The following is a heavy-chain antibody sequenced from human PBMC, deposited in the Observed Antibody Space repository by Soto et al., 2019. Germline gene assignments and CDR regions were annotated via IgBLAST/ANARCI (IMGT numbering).Heavy chain of an antibody. CDR2: IYRTGST. D-gene: IGHD1-7*01. J-gene: IGHJ4*02. Sequence: SETLSLTCAVSGASFTSNDWWTWVRQPPGRGLEWIGEIYRTGSTNYNPSLKSRVTISLDKSENQFSLKVTSLTAADTAVYYCASRDPGTSVDYWGQGTLVTVS. CDR1: GASFTSNDW. V-gene: IGHV4-4*02. CDR3: ASRDPGTSVDY.